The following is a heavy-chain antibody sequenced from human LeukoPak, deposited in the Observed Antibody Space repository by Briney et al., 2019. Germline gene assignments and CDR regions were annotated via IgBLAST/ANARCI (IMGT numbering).Heavy chain of an antibody. Sequence: GGSLRLSCAASGFTVSSNYMSWVRQAPGKGLEWDSVIYSGGSTYYADSVKGRFTISRDNSKNTLYLQMNSLRAEDTAVYYCARAPGDYDSSGYYYSRYYYYGMDVWGQGTTVTVSS. J-gene: IGHJ6*02. V-gene: IGHV3-53*01. D-gene: IGHD3-22*01. CDR3: ARAPGDYDSSGYYYSRYYYYGMDV. CDR2: IYSGGST. CDR1: GFTVSSNY.